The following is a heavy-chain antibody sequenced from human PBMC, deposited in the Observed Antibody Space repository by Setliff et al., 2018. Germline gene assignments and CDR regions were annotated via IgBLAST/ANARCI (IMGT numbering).Heavy chain of an antibody. CDR3: AKCWGEYRAAAGPYYFDY. CDR1: GFTFSSYS. V-gene: IGHV3-21*04. CDR2: ISSSSSYI. J-gene: IGHJ4*02. Sequence: GGSLRLSCAASGFTFSSYSMNWVRQAPGKGLEWVSSISSSSSYIYYADSVKGRFTISRDNAKNSLYLQMNSLRAEDTAVYYCAKCWGEYRAAAGPYYFDYWGQGTLVTSPQ. D-gene: IGHD6-13*01.